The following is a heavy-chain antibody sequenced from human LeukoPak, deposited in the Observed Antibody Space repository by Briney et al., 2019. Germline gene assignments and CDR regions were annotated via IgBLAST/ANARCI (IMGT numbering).Heavy chain of an antibody. CDR2: MNPNSGNT. D-gene: IGHD2-2*03. J-gene: IGHJ4*02. Sequence: GASVKVSCKASGYAFTSYDINWVRQATGKGLEWMGWMNPNSGNTDYAQKFQGRVNMPRHTSISTAYMELSNLRFHDTAVYYCARVRSMKDGYCSSTSCSPIDYWREGTLVTVSS. CDR1: GYAFTSYD. CDR3: ARVRSMKDGYCSSTSCSPIDY. V-gene: IGHV1-8*01.